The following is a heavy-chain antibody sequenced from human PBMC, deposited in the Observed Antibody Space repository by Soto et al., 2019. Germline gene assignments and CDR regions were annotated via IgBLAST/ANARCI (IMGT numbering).Heavy chain of an antibody. J-gene: IGHJ4*02. V-gene: IGHV3-23*01. CDR1: GFTFSSYA. Sequence: PGGSLRLSCAASGFTFSSYAMSWVRQAPGKGLEWVSAISGSGGSTYYADSVKGRFTISRDNSKNTLYLQMNSLRAEDTAVYYCAKSSQYYDFWSGYSGSFDYWGQGTLVTVSS. D-gene: IGHD3-3*01. CDR2: ISGSGGST. CDR3: AKSSQYYDFWSGYSGSFDY.